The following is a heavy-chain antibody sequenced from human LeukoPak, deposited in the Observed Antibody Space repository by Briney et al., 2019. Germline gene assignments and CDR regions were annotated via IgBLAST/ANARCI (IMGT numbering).Heavy chain of an antibody. V-gene: IGHV7-4-1*04. Sequence: SVKVSCESSGYIFNNYAINWVRQAPGQGLEWMGWINTNTGNPTYARGFTGRFVFSSDTSVRMAYLQISSLKAEDTAVYYCARSNNDGDYLGVGFDYWGQGTLVTVSS. CDR1: GYIFNNYA. J-gene: IGHJ4*02. CDR2: INTNTGNP. CDR3: ARSNNDGDYLGVGFDY. D-gene: IGHD3-16*01.